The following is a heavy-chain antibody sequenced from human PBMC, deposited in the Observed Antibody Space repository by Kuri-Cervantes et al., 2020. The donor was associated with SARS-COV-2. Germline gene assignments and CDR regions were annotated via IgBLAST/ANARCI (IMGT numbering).Heavy chain of an antibody. V-gene: IGHV4-59*08. Sequence: GSLRLSCTVSGGSISSYYWNWIRQSPGKGLEWIGNIYYSGITNYNPALKSRVTISVDTSKNQFSLKLSSVTAADTAVYYCARHGGYDHLRPHYYYYYYMDVWGKGTTVTVSS. J-gene: IGHJ6*03. CDR2: IYYSGIT. CDR3: ARHGGYDHLRPHYYYYYYMDV. D-gene: IGHD5-12*01. CDR1: GGSISSYY.